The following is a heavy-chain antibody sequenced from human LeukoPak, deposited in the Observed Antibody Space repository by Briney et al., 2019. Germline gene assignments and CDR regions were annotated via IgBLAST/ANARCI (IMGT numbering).Heavy chain of an antibody. CDR3: AREYWALYYYYGMDV. CDR2: ISAYNGNT. CDR1: GYTFTSYG. J-gene: IGHJ6*02. V-gene: IGHV1-18*01. D-gene: IGHD2-15*01. Sequence: ASVNVSCKASGYTFTSYGISWVRQAPGQGLEWMGWISAYNGNTNYAQKLQGRVTMTTDTSTSTAYMELRSLRSDDTAVYYCAREYWALYYYYGMDVWGQGTTVTVPS.